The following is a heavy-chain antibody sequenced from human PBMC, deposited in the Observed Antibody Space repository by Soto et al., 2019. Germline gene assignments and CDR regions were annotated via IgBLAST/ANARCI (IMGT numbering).Heavy chain of an antibody. Sequence: QVQLEQSGAEVKKPGSSVKVSCKASGGTFSNYAISWVRQAPGQGLEWMGGIIPIFGTANYAQKLQDRVTXPXDXATGTAYMELSSLRYDDTAVYYCARSRSAGYVYFDSWGQGTLVTVSS. D-gene: IGHD3-10*02. V-gene: IGHV1-69*05. CDR2: IIPIFGTA. CDR3: ARSRSAGYVYFDS. CDR1: GGTFSNYA. J-gene: IGHJ4*02.